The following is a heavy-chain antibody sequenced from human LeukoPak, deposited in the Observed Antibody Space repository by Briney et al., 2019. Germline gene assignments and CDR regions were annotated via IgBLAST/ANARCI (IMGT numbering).Heavy chain of an antibody. Sequence: GSLRLSCAASGFTFSASAMSWVRRAPWKGLEWVSAINYSGDDTYYSPSVKGRFTISRDSSRDTLYLQMNGVRAEGTGVYYCVKYTPAEYYGSGSLFDFWGRGGLVTVSS. CDR2: INYSGDDT. J-gene: IGHJ4*02. CDR1: GFTFSASA. CDR3: VKYTPAEYYGSGSLFDF. D-gene: IGHD3-10*01. V-gene: IGHV3-23*01.